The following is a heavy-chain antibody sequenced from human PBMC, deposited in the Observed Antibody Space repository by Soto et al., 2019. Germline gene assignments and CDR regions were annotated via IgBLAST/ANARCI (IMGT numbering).Heavy chain of an antibody. CDR2: IRGETNGGTA. V-gene: IGHV3-49*04. J-gene: IGHJ4*02. Sequence: PGGSLRLSCTGSGFNSANYALTWVRQAPGKGLEWVGFIRGETNGGTADYAASLKGRITISRDDSKSIAYLEINSLQTEDTAVYYCTRYYYESSGYYVYWGQGTLVTVSS. CDR1: GFNSANYA. CDR3: TRYYYESSGYYVY. D-gene: IGHD3-22*01.